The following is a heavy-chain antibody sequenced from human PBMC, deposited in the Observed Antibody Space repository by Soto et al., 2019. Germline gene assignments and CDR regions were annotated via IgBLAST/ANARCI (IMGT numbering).Heavy chain of an antibody. D-gene: IGHD2-21*02. Sequence: EVQLVESGGGLVQPGRSLRLSCSASGFTLRSYWMSWVRQAPGKGLEWVANIKQDGSANNYLDSVKGRFTISRDNAENLRYREISSLRVEDTAIYYCARGTYCCADCDYYFDSWGQGTLVTVSS. CDR3: ARGTYCCADCDYYFDS. V-gene: IGHV3-7*01. J-gene: IGHJ4*02. CDR1: GFTLRSYW. CDR2: IKQDGSAN.